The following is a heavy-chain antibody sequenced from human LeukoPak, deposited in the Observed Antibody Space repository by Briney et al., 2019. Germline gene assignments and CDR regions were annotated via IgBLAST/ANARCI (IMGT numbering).Heavy chain of an antibody. D-gene: IGHD3-16*01. CDR3: ARDPADYVWGSPYMDV. CDR2: ISSSSSYI. J-gene: IGHJ6*03. V-gene: IGHV3-21*01. Sequence: GGSLRLSCAASEFTFSSYTMNWVRQAPGKGLEWVSSISSSSSYIHYVDSVKGRFTISRDNSKNTLYLQMSSLRAEDTAVYYCARDPADYVWGSPYMDVWGKGTTVTVSS. CDR1: EFTFSSYT.